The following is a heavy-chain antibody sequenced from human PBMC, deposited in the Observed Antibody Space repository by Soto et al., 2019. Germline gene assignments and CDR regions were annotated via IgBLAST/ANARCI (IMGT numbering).Heavy chain of an antibody. V-gene: IGHV1-2*02. J-gene: IGHJ6*02. Sequence: VASVKAYCKDSGYPFTGYYMQWVRQAPEQGLEWMGWINPNSGGTNYAQKFPGRVTMTRDTSISTAYMELSRLRSDDTAVYYCARDSSSTYYYYYGMDVWGQGTTVTVSS. CDR2: INPNSGGT. CDR1: GYPFTGYY. CDR3: ARDSSSTYYYYYGMDV. D-gene: IGHD6-6*01.